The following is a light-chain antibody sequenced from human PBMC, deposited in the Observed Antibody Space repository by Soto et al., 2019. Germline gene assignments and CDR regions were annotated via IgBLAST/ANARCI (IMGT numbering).Light chain of an antibody. J-gene: IGKJ5*01. Sequence: IQMTQSPSSLSASVGDRVTITCRASQSISNSLNWYQQKPGRAPKLLIYAASSLQSGVPSRFSGSGSGTDFILTISSLQPEDFATYYCQQSYSTPRDFGQGTRLAI. CDR2: AAS. CDR1: QSISNS. V-gene: IGKV1-39*01. CDR3: QQSYSTPRD.